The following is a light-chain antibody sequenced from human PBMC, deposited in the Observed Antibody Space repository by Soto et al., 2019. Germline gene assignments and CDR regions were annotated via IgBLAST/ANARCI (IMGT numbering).Light chain of an antibody. CDR1: QSVSSN. V-gene: IGKV3D-15*01. Sequence: ILMTPSLATLCEYPGETATLSCRASQSVSSNLAWYQQKPGQAPRLLIYGASTRATGIPARFSGSGSGTEFTLTISSLQSEDFAVYYCQQYNNSPRTFGQGTKVDIK. CDR3: QQYNNSPRT. CDR2: GAS. J-gene: IGKJ1*01.